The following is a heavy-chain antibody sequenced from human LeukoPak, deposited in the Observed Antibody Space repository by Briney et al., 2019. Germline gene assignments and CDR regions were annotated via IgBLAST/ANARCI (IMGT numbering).Heavy chain of an antibody. V-gene: IGHV3-53*01. CDR2: IYSGGST. CDR1: GFTFSSFA. J-gene: IGHJ4*02. Sequence: GGSLRLSCEASGFTFSSFAMHWVRQAPGKGLEWVSVIYSGGSTYYADSVKGRFTLSRDNSKNTLYLQMNSLRAEDTAVYYCAREAVTRNYFDYWGQGTLVTVSS. CDR3: AREAVTRNYFDY. D-gene: IGHD4-17*01.